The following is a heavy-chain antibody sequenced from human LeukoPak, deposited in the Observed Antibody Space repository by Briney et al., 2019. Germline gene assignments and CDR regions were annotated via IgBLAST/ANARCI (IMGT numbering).Heavy chain of an antibody. V-gene: IGHV4-4*07. D-gene: IGHD3-9*01. CDR3: ARDDFDILTGRYSWFDP. CDR1: GGSISSYY. J-gene: IGHJ5*02. Sequence: SETLSLTCTVSGGSISSYYWSWIRQPAGKGLEWIGRIYTSGSTNYNPSLKSRVTMSVDTSKNQFSLKLSSVTAADTAVYYCARDDFDILTGRYSWFDPWGRGTLVTVSS. CDR2: IYTSGST.